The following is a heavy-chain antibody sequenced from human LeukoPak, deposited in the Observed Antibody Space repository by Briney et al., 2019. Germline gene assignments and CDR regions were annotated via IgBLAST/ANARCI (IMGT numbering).Heavy chain of an antibody. V-gene: IGHV3-48*04. CDR2: ISFSVNTK. D-gene: IGHD3-22*01. CDR3: ASASPVVVITNAFDI. J-gene: IGHJ3*02. CDR1: GFTFSDYS. Sequence: GGSLRLSCAASGFTFSDYSMNWVRQAPGKGLEWVSYISFSVNTKYYRDSVKGRFTISRDNAKNSLYLQMNSLRAEDTAVYYCASASPVVVITNAFDIWGQGTMVTVSS.